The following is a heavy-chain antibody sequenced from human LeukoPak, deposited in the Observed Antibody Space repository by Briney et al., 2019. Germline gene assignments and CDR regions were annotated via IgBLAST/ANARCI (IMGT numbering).Heavy chain of an antibody. CDR2: INHSGST. J-gene: IGHJ4*02. CDR3: ASFRKYYDILTGYYRSGKIDY. Sequence: PSETLSLTCAVYGGSFSGYYWSWIRQPPGKGLEWIGEINHSGSTNYNPSLKSRVTISVDTSKNQFSLKLSPVTAADTAVYYCASFRKYYDILTGYYRSGKIDYWGQGTLVTVSS. CDR1: GGSFSGYY. D-gene: IGHD3-9*01. V-gene: IGHV4-34*01.